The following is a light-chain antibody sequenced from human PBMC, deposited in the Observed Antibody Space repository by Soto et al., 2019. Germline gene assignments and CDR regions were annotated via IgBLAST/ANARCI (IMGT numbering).Light chain of an antibody. Sequence: PSALSASLGVRVTSTCRASHSIDTSLAWYQQRPGKAPNLLIFDASSLASGVPSRFSGGGSGTEFTLTISNLQPDDSGTYYCHQYKSYTPYTIGQGTKVDIK. CDR1: HSIDTS. CDR3: HQYKSYTPYT. V-gene: IGKV1-5*01. CDR2: DAS. J-gene: IGKJ2*01.